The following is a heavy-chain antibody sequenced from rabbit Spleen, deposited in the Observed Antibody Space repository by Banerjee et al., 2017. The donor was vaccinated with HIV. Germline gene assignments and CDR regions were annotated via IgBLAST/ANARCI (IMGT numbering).Heavy chain of an antibody. V-gene: IGHV1S45*01. J-gene: IGHJ4*01. CDR3: ARDLVAVIGWNFSL. CDR2: INTATGKA. Sequence: QEQLEESGGGLVKPGGTLTLTCKASGIDFSNYYYMCWVRQAPGKGLEWIACINTATGKAVYASRAKGRFTISKTSSTTVTLQMTSLTAADTATYFCARDLVAVIGWNFSLWGPGTLVTVS. CDR1: GIDFSNYYY. D-gene: IGHD1-1*01.